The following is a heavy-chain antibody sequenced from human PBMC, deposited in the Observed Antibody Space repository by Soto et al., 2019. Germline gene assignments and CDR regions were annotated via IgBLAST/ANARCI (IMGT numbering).Heavy chain of an antibody. J-gene: IGHJ6*03. CDR1: GGSISSYY. V-gene: IGHV4-59*08. D-gene: IGHD6-6*01. Sequence: SETLSLTCTVSGGSISSYYWSWIRQPPGKGLEWIGYIYYSGSTNYNPSLKSRVTISVDTSKNQFSLKLSSVTAADTAVYYCARRYSSFGYYYYMDVWGKGTTVTVSS. CDR3: ARRYSSFGYYYYMDV. CDR2: IYYSGST.